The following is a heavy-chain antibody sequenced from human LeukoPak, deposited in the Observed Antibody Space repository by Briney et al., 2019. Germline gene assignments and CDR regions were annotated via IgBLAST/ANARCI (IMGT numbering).Heavy chain of an antibody. Sequence: MSGASLKISCKGSGYSFTDYWIGWVRPMPGKGLEWMGIIYPGDSDTRYSPSFQGQVTISADKSINTAHLQWSSLKASDTAMYYCARGAAGTTPDYYYFGLDVWGQGTTVRVSS. CDR1: GYSFTDYW. J-gene: IGHJ6*02. V-gene: IGHV5-51*01. CDR2: IYPGDSDT. D-gene: IGHD1-7*01. CDR3: ARGAAGTTPDYYYFGLDV.